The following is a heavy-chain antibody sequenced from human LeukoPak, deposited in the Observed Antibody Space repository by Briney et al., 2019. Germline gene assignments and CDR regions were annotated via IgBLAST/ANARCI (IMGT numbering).Heavy chain of an antibody. CDR2: INAGNGNT. CDR1: GYTFTSYA. Sequence: ASVKVSCKASGYTFTSYAMHWVRQAPGQRLEWMGWINAGNGNTKYSQEFQGRVTITRDTSASTAYMELSSLRSEDMAVYYCARDHLEAGVSGLFDYWGQGTLVTVSS. CDR3: ARDHLEAGVSGLFDY. V-gene: IGHV1-3*03. D-gene: IGHD1-14*01. J-gene: IGHJ4*02.